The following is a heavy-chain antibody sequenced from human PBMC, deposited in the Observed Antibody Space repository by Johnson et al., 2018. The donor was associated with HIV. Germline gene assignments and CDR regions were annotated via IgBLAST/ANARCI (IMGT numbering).Heavy chain of an antibody. V-gene: IGHV3-20*04. D-gene: IGHD1-1*01. CDR1: GFTFDDYG. CDR3: ARDRPPWMGEDAFDI. J-gene: IGHJ3*02. Sequence: VQLVESGGVVVQPGGSLRLSCAASGFTFDDYGMNWVRQAPGKGLEWVSGINWNGGSTHYADSVKGRFTISRDNAKNSLYLQMNSLRAEDTAVYYCARDRPPWMGEDAFDIWGQGTMVTVSS. CDR2: INWNGGST.